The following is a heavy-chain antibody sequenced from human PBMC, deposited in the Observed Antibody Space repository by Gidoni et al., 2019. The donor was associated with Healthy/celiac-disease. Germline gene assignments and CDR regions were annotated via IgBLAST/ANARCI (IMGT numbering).Heavy chain of an antibody. CDR3: ARDTLDYYDSMGPYYFDY. CDR2: INPNSGGT. V-gene: IGHV1-2*02. J-gene: IGHJ4*02. D-gene: IGHD3-22*01. Sequence: QVQLVQSEAEVKKPGASVKVSCKASGYTFTGSYMHWVRQAPGQGLEWMGWINPNSGGTNYAQKFQGRLTMTRDTSISTAYMELSRLRSDDTAVYYCARDTLDYYDSMGPYYFDYWGQGTLVTVSS. CDR1: GYTFTGSY.